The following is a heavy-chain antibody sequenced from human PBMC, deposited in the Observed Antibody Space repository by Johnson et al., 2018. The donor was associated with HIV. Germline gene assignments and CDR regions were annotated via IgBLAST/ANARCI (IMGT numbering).Heavy chain of an antibody. D-gene: IGHD2-21*01. CDR1: GFTFSTYG. Sequence: QVQLVESGGAVVQPGRSLRLSCAASGFTFSTYGMHWVRQAPGKGLEWVAVITYDGSNQYYGDSVKGRFTISRDNSKNTLYLQMNSLRAEDTAVYYCAKDRVVIAAHDAFDIWGQGTMVTVSS. CDR2: ITYDGSNQ. CDR3: AKDRVVIAAHDAFDI. V-gene: IGHV3-30*18. J-gene: IGHJ3*02.